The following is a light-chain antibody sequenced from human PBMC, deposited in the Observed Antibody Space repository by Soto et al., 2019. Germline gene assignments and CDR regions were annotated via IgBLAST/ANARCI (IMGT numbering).Light chain of an antibody. CDR3: QQHINWPLT. CDR1: QTVSSS. CDR2: EAS. V-gene: IGKV3-11*01. Sequence: EIVLTQSPATLSLSPGERATLSCRASQTVSSSLAWYQQKPGQAPRLLIYEASNRATGIPARFSGSGSGADFTLTLSSLEPEDFALYYCQQHINWPLTFGGGTKLEIK. J-gene: IGKJ4*01.